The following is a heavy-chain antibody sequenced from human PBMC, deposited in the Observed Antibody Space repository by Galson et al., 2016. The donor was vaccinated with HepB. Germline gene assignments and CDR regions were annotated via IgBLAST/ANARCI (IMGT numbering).Heavy chain of an antibody. J-gene: IGHJ4*02. CDR2: VYQTGTA. Sequence: SETLSLTCAVSGGSISDNSWWAWVRQSPGKELEWIGEVYQTGTAHYNPSFTSRATISIDKSKNQISLRLGSVTAADTAVYYCTSGTLGNVATMAFDYWGQGTLFSVAS. V-gene: IGHV4-4*02. D-gene: IGHD4/OR15-4a*01. CDR3: TSGTLGNVATMAFDY. CDR1: GGSISDNSW.